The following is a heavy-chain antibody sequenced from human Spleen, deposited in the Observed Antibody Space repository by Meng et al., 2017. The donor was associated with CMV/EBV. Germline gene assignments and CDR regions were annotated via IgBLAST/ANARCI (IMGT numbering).Heavy chain of an antibody. V-gene: IGHV3-30*04. CDR3: VRAPTYSDFWRGDNPHYGMDI. Sequence: GGSLRLSCAASGFTFSSYAMHWVRQAPGKGLEWVAVISYDAINKYYVDSVKGRFTISRDNSKNTLYLQMDSLSAEDTAVYYCVRAPTYSDFWRGDNPHYGMDIWGQGTTVTVSS. D-gene: IGHD3-3*01. CDR2: ISYDAINK. CDR1: GFTFSSYA. J-gene: IGHJ6*02.